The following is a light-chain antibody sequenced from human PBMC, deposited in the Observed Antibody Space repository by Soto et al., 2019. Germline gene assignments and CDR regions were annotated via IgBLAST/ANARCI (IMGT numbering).Light chain of an antibody. CDR1: SSDVGGYNY. J-gene: IGLJ3*02. Sequence: QSVLTQPASVSGSPGQSITISCTGTSSDVGGYNYVSWYQQHPGKAPKLMIYEVSNRPSGVSNRFSGSKSGNTASLTISGLQAEDEADYYCSSYTSSSTQVFGGGTQLTFL. V-gene: IGLV2-14*01. CDR2: EVS. CDR3: SSYTSSSTQV.